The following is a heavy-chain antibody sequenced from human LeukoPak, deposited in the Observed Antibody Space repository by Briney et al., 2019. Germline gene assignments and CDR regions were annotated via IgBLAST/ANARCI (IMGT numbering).Heavy chain of an antibody. Sequence: GGSLRLSCAASGFTFSSYSMNWVRQAPGKGLEWVSSISSSSSYIYYADSVKGRFTIPRDNAKNSLYLQMNSLRAEDTAVYYCARDDIVVVAHYFDYWGQGTLVTVSS. CDR3: ARDDIVVVAHYFDY. V-gene: IGHV3-21*01. CDR2: ISSSSSYI. D-gene: IGHD2-15*01. J-gene: IGHJ4*02. CDR1: GFTFSSYS.